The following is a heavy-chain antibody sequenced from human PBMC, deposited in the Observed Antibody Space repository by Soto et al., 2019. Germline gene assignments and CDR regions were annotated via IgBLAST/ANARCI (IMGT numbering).Heavy chain of an antibody. Sequence: PSETLSLTCTVSGGSISSGDYYWSWILQPPGKGLEWIGYIYYSGSTYYNPSLKSRVTISVDTSKNQFSLKLSSVTAADTAVYYCARARYSSLAHMHYYYYGMDVWGQGTTVTVPS. J-gene: IGHJ6*02. V-gene: IGHV4-30-4*01. CDR1: GGSISSGDYY. CDR2: IYYSGST. CDR3: ARARYSSLAHMHYYYYGMDV. D-gene: IGHD6-13*01.